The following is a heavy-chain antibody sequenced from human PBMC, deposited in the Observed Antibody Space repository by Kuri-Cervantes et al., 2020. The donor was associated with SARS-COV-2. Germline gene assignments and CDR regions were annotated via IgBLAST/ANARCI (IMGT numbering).Heavy chain of an antibody. V-gene: IGHV1-2*04. CDR1: GYTFTGYY. Sequence: ASVKVSCKASGYTFTGYYMHWVRQAPGQGLEWMGWINPNSGGTNYAQEFQGWVTMTSDTSVSTAYMELSSLRSEDTAVYYCARGPYYSSGYIYYRGQGTQVTVSS. CDR2: INPNSGGT. CDR3: ARGPYYSSGYIYY. D-gene: IGHD6-19*01. J-gene: IGHJ4*02.